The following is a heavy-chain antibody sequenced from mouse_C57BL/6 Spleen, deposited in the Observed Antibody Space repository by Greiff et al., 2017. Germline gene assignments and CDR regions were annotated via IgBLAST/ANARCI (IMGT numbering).Heavy chain of an antibody. CDR1: GYTFTDYY. J-gene: IGHJ1*03. V-gene: IGHV1-26*01. CDR3: ARSRGRGWYFDV. CDR2: INPDNGGT. Sequence: EVQLLQSGPELVKPGASVKISCKASGYTFTDYYMNWVKQSPGQSLEWIGGINPDNGGTGYAPKFKGKATLTVDKSSSTAYLELRSLTSEDAAVYYCARSRGRGWYFDVWGTGTTVTVSS.